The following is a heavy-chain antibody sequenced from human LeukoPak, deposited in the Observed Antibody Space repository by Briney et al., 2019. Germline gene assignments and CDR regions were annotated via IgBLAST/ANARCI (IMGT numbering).Heavy chain of an antibody. CDR1: GGSISSSSYY. CDR3: ASPAAYYYGMDV. Sequence: SETLSLTCTVSGGSISSSSYYSGWIRQPPGKGLEWIGSIYYSGSTYYNPSLKSRVTISVDTSKNQFSLKLSSVTAADTAVYYCASPAAYYYGMDVWGQGTTVTVSS. V-gene: IGHV4-39*01. J-gene: IGHJ6*02. CDR2: IYYSGST.